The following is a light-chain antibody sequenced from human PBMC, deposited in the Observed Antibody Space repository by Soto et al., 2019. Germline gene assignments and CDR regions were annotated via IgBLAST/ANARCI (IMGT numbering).Light chain of an antibody. V-gene: IGKV1-9*01. CDR1: QGISTY. CDR2: AAS. Sequence: DLQLTQSPSLLSASVGDRVTITCRASQGISTYLAWYQQTSGKAPKLLISAASTLQRGVPSRFSGSGSGTQFTLTISSLQPEDFATYYCQQRNAYQLNIRGETKVHI. J-gene: IGKJ4*01. CDR3: QQRNAYQLN.